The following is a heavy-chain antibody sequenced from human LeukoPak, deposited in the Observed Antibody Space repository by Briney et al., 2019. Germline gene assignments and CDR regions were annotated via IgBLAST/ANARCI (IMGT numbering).Heavy chain of an antibody. CDR1: GGSISSGSYY. V-gene: IGHV4-61*02. D-gene: IGHD2-2*01. J-gene: IGHJ6*03. CDR2: IYTSGST. CDR3: ASEVMEYCSSTSCYFYYYYYMDV. Sequence: SETLSLTCTVPGGSISSGSYYWSWIRQPAGKGLEWIGRIYTSGSTNYNPSLKSRVTISVDTSKNQFSLKLSSVTAADTAVYYCASEVMEYCSSTSCYFYYYYYMDVWGKGTTVTVSS.